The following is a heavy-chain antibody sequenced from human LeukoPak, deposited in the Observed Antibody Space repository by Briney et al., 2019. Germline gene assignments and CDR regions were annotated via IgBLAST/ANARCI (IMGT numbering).Heavy chain of an antibody. CDR2: ISSSGSSI. CDR3: ARDLVVPAARVDY. CDR1: GFTFSDYY. Sequence: PGGSLRLSCAASGFTFSDYYMSWIRQAPGKGLEWVSYISSSGSSIYYADSVKGRFTISRDNAKNSLYLQMNSLRAEDTAVYYCARDLVVPAARVDYWGQGTLVTVSS. V-gene: IGHV3-11*04. D-gene: IGHD2-2*01. J-gene: IGHJ4*02.